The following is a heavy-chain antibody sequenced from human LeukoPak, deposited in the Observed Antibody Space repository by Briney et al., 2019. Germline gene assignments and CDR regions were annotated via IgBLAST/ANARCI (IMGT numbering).Heavy chain of an antibody. CDR3: ARVGRITMVRGSSYYFDY. D-gene: IGHD3-10*01. Sequence: PSETLSLTCAVYGGSFSGYYWSWIRQPPGKGLEWIGEINHSGSTNYNPSLKSRVTMSVDTSKNQFSLKLSSVTAADTAVYYCARVGRITMVRGSSYYFDYWGQGTLVTVSS. CDR1: GGSFSGYY. CDR2: INHSGST. J-gene: IGHJ4*02. V-gene: IGHV4-34*01.